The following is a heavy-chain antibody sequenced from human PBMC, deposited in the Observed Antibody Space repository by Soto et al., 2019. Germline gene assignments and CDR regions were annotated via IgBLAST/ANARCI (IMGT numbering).Heavy chain of an antibody. Sequence: GASVKVSCKASGGTFSSYAISWVRQAPGQGLEWMGGIIPIFGTANYAQKFQGRVTITADESTSTAYMELSSLRSEDTAVYYCKVVLTGYFRPTRGLDFDYWGQGTLVTVSS. CDR2: IIPIFGTA. CDR3: KVVLTGYFRPTRGLDFDY. V-gene: IGHV1-69*13. J-gene: IGHJ4*02. D-gene: IGHD3-9*01. CDR1: GGTFSSYA.